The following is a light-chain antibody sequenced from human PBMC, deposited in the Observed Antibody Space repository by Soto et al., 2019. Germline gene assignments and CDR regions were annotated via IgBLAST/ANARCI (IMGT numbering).Light chain of an antibody. V-gene: IGLV2-8*01. CDR2: EVN. CDR1: SSDVGGYNY. Sequence: QSVLTQPPSASGSPGQSVAISCTGTSSDVGGYNYVSWYQQHPGKAPKLMIYEVNKRPSGLPDRFSGSKAGNTASLTVSGLQAEDEAHYYCSSYAGSSNVFGTGTKVTVL. CDR3: SSYAGSSNV. J-gene: IGLJ1*01.